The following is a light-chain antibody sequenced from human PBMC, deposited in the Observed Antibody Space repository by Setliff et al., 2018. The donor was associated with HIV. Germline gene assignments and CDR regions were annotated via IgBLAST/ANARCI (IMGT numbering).Light chain of an antibody. CDR2: GAS. V-gene: IGKV3-20*01. J-gene: IGKJ2*01. CDR3: QEYGTSYVT. CDR1: QSLGDTY. Sequence: EIVLTQSPGTVSLSPGERATLSCRASQSLGDTYLAWYQQKPGQAPRLLIYGASSRAVGVPDRFSASGSGTDFTLTISRLEAEDFAVYYCQEYGTSYVTFGQGTK.